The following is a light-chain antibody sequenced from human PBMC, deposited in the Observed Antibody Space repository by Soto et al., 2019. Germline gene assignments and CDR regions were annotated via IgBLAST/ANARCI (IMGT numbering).Light chain of an antibody. V-gene: IGKV1-8*01. CDR3: QQYYSYPHT. J-gene: IGKJ1*01. Sequence: AIRMTQSPSSFSASTGDRVTITCRARPGISSYLAWYQQKPGKAPKLLIYAASTLQSGVPSRFSGSGSETDFTLTISCLQSKDLATYYCQQYYSYPHTFGQGTKVEIK. CDR2: AAS. CDR1: PGISSY.